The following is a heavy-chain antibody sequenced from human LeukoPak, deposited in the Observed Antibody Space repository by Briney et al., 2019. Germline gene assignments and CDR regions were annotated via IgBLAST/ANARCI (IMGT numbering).Heavy chain of an antibody. J-gene: IGHJ3*02. Sequence: SETLSLTCSVSGASISGNYWSWIRQPPGKGLEFIGYMFHSGSTNYNPSLKSRVITSLDASKSQFSLKLFSVTAADTAVYYCARLGQTVTGFYSLDIWGQGTMVTVSS. CDR3: ARLGQTVTGFYSLDI. V-gene: IGHV4-59*12. CDR1: GASISGNY. CDR2: MFHSGST. D-gene: IGHD3-9*01.